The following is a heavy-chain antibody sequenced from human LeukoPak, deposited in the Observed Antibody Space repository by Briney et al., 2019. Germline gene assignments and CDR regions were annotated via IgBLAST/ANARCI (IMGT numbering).Heavy chain of an antibody. D-gene: IGHD3-22*01. CDR1: GGSISSYY. CDR2: IYYSGST. Sequence: SETLSLTCTVSGGSISSYYWSWIRQPPGKGLEWIGYIYYSGSTNYNPSLKSRVTISVDTSKNQFSLKLSSVTAADTAVYYCARSPFDDSSGLDYWGQGTLDTVSS. CDR3: ARSPFDDSSGLDY. J-gene: IGHJ4*02. V-gene: IGHV4-59*08.